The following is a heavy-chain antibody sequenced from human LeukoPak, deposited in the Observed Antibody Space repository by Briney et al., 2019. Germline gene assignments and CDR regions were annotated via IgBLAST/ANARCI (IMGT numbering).Heavy chain of an antibody. D-gene: IGHD1-7*01. CDR2: IIPIFGTA. CDR3: ARVWAETTMAFDI. J-gene: IGHJ3*02. CDR1: GGTFSSYA. Sequence: GSSVKVSCKASGGTFSSYAISWVRQAPGQGLEWMGGIIPIFGTANYAQKFQGRVTITTDESTSTAYMELSSLRSEDTAVYYCARVWAETTMAFDIWGRGTMVTVSS. V-gene: IGHV1-69*05.